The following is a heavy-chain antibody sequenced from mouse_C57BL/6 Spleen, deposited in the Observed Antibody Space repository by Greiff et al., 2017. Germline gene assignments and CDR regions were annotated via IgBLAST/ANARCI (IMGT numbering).Heavy chain of an antibody. CDR2: IHPNSGST. CDR1: GYTFTSYW. V-gene: IGHV1-64*01. CDR3: ARAPHGDYAMDY. Sequence: QVQLQQPGAELVKPGASVKLSCKASGYTFTSYWMHWVKQRPGQGLVWIGMIHPNSGSTNYNEKFKSKATLTVDKSSSTAYMQLSSLTSEDSAVYYCARAPHGDYAMDYWGQGTSVTVSS. J-gene: IGHJ4*01.